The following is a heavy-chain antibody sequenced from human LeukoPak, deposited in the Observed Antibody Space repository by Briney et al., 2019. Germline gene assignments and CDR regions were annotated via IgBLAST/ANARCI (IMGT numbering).Heavy chain of an antibody. Sequence: GGSLRLSCAASGFTFSNYWMHWVRQAPGKGLVWVSRINTDGSRITYADSVKGRFTISRDNAMNTVYLQRNSLRAEDTAVYYCARVLSGSWDWFDPWGQGTLVTVSS. J-gene: IGHJ5*02. CDR1: GFTFSNYW. CDR2: INTDGSRI. D-gene: IGHD3-22*01. V-gene: IGHV3-74*01. CDR3: ARVLSGSWDWFDP.